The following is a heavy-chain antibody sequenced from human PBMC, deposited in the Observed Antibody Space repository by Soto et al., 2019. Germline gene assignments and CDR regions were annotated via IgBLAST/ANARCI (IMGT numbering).Heavy chain of an antibody. D-gene: IGHD6-13*01. V-gene: IGHV1-69*08. CDR2: IIPILGIA. CDR1: GGTFSSYT. J-gene: IGHJ6*02. Sequence: QVQLVQSGAEVKKPGSSVKVSCKASGGTFSSYTISWVRQAPGQGLEWMGRIIPILGIANYAQKFQGRVTITADKSTSTAYMELSSLRSEDTAVYYCARDFGSSSWHYYYGMDVWGQGTTVTVSS. CDR3: ARDFGSSSWHYYYGMDV.